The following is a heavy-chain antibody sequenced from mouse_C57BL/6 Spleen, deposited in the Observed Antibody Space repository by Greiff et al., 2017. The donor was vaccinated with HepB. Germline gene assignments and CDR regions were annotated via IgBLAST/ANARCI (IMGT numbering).Heavy chain of an antibody. Sequence: EVQLQQSGPELVKPGASVKISCKASGYTFTDYYMNWVKQSHGKSLEWIGDINPNNGGTSYNQKFKGKATLTVDKSSSTAYMELRSLTSEDSAVYYCARGTTVVENWYFEVWGTGTTVTVSS. D-gene: IGHD1-1*01. CDR1: GYTFTDYY. CDR3: ARGTTVVENWYFEV. V-gene: IGHV1-26*01. J-gene: IGHJ1*03. CDR2: INPNNGGT.